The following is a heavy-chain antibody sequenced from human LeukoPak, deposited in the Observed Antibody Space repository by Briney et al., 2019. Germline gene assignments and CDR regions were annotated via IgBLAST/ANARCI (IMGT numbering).Heavy chain of an antibody. V-gene: IGHV3-66*01. CDR1: GFTVSRNY. CDR2: IYSGGTT. CDR3: ARDRAGTLDY. Sequence: GGSLRLSCAASGFTVSRNYMTWVRQAPGKGLEWVSVIYSGGTTYYADSVKGRFTISRDNSKNTLYLQMNSLRAEDTAVYYCARDRAGTLDYWGQRTLVTVSS. J-gene: IGHJ4*02. D-gene: IGHD6-19*01.